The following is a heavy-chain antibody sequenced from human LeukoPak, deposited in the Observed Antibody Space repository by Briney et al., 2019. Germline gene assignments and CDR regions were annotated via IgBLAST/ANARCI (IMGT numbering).Heavy chain of an antibody. V-gene: IGHV1-46*01. CDR2: INPSGGST. CDR1: GYTFTSYY. Sequence: GASVKVSCKASGYTFTSYYMHWVRQAPGQGLEWMGIINPSGGSTSYAQKFQGRVTMTRYTSTSTVYMELSSLRSEDTAVYYCAGTLDSIFQRIDPWGQGTLVTVSS. J-gene: IGHJ5*02. CDR3: AGTLDSIFQRIDP. D-gene: IGHD3-3*01.